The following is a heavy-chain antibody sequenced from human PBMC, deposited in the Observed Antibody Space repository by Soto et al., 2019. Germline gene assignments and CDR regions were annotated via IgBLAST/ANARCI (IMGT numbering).Heavy chain of an antibody. D-gene: IGHD5-18*01. CDR3: AKGARGAMVYFDY. J-gene: IGHJ4*02. CDR1: GFPFSSYA. Sequence: PGGSLRLSCASSGFPFSSYAMSWVRQAPGKGLEWVSAISGSGGSTYYADSVKGRFTISRDNSKNTLYLQMNSLRAEDTAVYYCAKGARGAMVYFDYWGQGTLVTVSS. V-gene: IGHV3-23*01. CDR2: ISGSGGST.